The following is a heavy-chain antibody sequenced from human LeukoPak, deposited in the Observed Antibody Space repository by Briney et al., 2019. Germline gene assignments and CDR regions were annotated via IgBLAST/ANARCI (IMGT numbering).Heavy chain of an antibody. V-gene: IGHV4-4*07. CDR2: IYSSGST. CDR3: ARDSAATYYYGSGSYFDY. D-gene: IGHD3-10*01. CDR1: GGSIRSYF. J-gene: IGHJ4*02. Sequence: SETLSLTCTVSGGSIRSYFWTWIRQPAGKGLEWIGRIYSSGSTNYNPSLKSRVTMSVDTSKNQFSLKLSSVTAADTAVYYCARDSAATYYYGSGSYFDYWGQGTLVTVSS.